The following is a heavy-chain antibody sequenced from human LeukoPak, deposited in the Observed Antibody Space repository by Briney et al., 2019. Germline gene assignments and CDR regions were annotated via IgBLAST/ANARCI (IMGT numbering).Heavy chain of an antibody. V-gene: IGHV1-18*01. CDR1: GYTFTSYG. D-gene: IGHD3-22*01. CDR3: AREGGHYDSSGYYLDY. CDR2: ISAYNGNT. Sequence: ASVKVSCKASGYTFTSYGISWVRPAPGQGLEWMGWISAYNGNTNYAQKLQGRVTMTTDTSTSTAYMELRSLRSDDTAVYYCAREGGHYDSSGYYLDYWGQGTLVTVSS. J-gene: IGHJ4*02.